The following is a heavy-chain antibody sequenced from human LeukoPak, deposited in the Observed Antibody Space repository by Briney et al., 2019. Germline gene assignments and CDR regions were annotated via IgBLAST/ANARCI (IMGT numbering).Heavy chain of an antibody. CDR1: GYTFTSYG. J-gene: IGHJ4*02. CDR3: ARDQVARIAAAGTTDY. V-gene: IGHV1-18*01. CDR2: ISAYNGNT. D-gene: IGHD6-13*01. Sequence: GASVKVSCKASGYTFTSYGISWVRQAPGQGLEWMGWISAYNGNTNYAQELQGRVTMTTDTSTSTAYMELRSLRSDDTAVYYCARDQVARIAAAGTTDYWGQGTLVTVSS.